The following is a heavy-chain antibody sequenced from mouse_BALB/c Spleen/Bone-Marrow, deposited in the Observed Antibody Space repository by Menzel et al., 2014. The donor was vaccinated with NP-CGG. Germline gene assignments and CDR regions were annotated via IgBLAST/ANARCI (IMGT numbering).Heavy chain of an antibody. CDR2: INPGSGGT. CDR3: ARHYFDY. J-gene: IGHJ2*01. V-gene: IGHV1-54*01. Sequence: VQLQQSGAELVRPGTSVKVSCKASGYAFTNYLIEWVKQRPGQGLEWIGVINPGSGGTNYNEKFKGKATLTADKSSSTAYMQLISLTSDDSAVYFCARHYFDYWGQGTTLTVSS. CDR1: GYAFTNYL.